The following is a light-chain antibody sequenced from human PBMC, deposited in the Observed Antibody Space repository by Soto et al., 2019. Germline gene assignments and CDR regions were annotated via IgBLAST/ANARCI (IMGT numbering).Light chain of an antibody. Sequence: EFVLTQSPATLSLSPGERATLSCRASQSVSSYLAWYQQKPGQAPRLLIYEASNRATGIPARFSGSGSGTDFTLTISSLEPEDSAVYYCQQRSNWSTFGQGTRLEIK. CDR3: QQRSNWST. CDR1: QSVSSY. J-gene: IGKJ5*01. CDR2: EAS. V-gene: IGKV3-11*01.